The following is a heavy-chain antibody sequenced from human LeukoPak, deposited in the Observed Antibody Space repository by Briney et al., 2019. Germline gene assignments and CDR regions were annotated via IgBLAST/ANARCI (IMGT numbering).Heavy chain of an antibody. Sequence: TSETLSLTCTVSGGSISSYYWSWIRQPPGKGVEWIGEINHSGSTNYNPSLKSRVTISVDTSKNQFSLKLSSVTAADTAVYYCARGTGCSSTSCHQGWFDPWGQGTLVTVSS. V-gene: IGHV4-34*01. CDR1: GGSISSYY. D-gene: IGHD2-2*01. CDR2: INHSGST. J-gene: IGHJ5*02. CDR3: ARGTGCSSTSCHQGWFDP.